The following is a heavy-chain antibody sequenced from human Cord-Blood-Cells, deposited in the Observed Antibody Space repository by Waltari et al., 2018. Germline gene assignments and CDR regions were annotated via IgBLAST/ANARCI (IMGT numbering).Heavy chain of an antibody. V-gene: IGHV1-69*09. CDR2: ILPIPGIA. D-gene: IGHD1-7*01. Sequence: QVQLVQSGAEVKKPGSSVTVSCKASGGTFSSYAISSVRQAPGHGLEWMGRILPIPGIANYGQKLQGRVTITPDKSTSTAYMELSSLRSEDTAVYDCARVYNWNYYFDYWGQGTLVTVSS. J-gene: IGHJ4*02. CDR3: ARVYNWNYYFDY. CDR1: GGTFSSYA.